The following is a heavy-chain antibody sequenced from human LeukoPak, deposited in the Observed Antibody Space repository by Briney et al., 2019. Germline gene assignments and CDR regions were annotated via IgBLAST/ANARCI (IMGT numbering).Heavy chain of an antibody. CDR1: GYTFSSYA. Sequence: GRSLRLSCAASGYTFSSYAMHGVRQAPGKGLEWGAVISYDGSSKYYADSVKGRFTISRDNSKNTLYLQMNSLRAEDTAVYYCASLLRFLEWLSKDYGMDVWGQGTTVTVSS. J-gene: IGHJ6*02. CDR3: ASLLRFLEWLSKDYGMDV. CDR2: ISYDGSSK. D-gene: IGHD3-3*01. V-gene: IGHV3-30-3*01.